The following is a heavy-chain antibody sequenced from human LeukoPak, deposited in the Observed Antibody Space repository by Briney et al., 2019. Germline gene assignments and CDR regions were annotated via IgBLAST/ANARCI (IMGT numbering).Heavy chain of an antibody. J-gene: IGHJ4*02. V-gene: IGHV1-2*06. D-gene: IGHD3-22*01. CDR2: INPNSGGT. CDR3: ARDSGSAYYYDSSGSFDD. CDR1: GYTFTGYY. Sequence: GASVKVSCRASGYTFTGYYMHWVRQAPGQGLEWIGRINPNSGGTNYAQKFQGRVTMTRDTSISTAYMELSRLRSDDTAVYYCARDSGSAYYYDSSGSFDDWGQGTLVTVSS.